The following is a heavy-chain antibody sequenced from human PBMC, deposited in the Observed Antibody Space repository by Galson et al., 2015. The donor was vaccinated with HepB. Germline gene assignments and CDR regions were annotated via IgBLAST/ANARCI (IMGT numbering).Heavy chain of an antibody. CDR2: ISWNSGSI. D-gene: IGHD6-13*01. Sequence: SLRLSCAASGFTFDDYAMHWVRQAPGKGLEWVSGISWNSGSIGYADSVKGRFTISRDNAKNSLYLQMNSPRAEDTALYYCAKASSWVGGWFDPWGQGTLVTVSS. V-gene: IGHV3-9*01. J-gene: IGHJ5*02. CDR1: GFTFDDYA. CDR3: AKASSWVGGWFDP.